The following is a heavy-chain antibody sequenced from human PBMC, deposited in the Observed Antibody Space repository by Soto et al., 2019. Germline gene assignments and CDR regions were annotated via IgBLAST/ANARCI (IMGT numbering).Heavy chain of an antibody. Sequence: KSSETLSLTCTVSGGSISSGDYYWSWIRQPPGKGLEWIGYIYYSGSTYYNPSLKSRVTISVDTSKNQFSLKLSSVTAADTAVYYCATIFGVVPRYCFDYWGQGTLVTVSS. CDR2: IYYSGST. J-gene: IGHJ4*02. CDR3: ATIFGVVPRYCFDY. V-gene: IGHV4-30-4*01. CDR1: GGSISSGDYY. D-gene: IGHD3-3*01.